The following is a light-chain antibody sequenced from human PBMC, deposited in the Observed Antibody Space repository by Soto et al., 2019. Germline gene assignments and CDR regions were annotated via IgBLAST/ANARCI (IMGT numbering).Light chain of an antibody. Sequence: DIQMTQSPSSLSAFVGDTVTITCRASQDISNFLAWYQQKPGKVPKLLIYAASTLQSGVPSRFSGSGSGTDFTLTISSLQPEDFATYFCQKYNGAPQTFGQGTKVDIK. CDR2: AAS. V-gene: IGKV1-27*01. J-gene: IGKJ1*01. CDR1: QDISNF. CDR3: QKYNGAPQT.